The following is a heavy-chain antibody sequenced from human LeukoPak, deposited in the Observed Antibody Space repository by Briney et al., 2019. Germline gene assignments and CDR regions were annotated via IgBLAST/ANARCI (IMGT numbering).Heavy chain of an antibody. Sequence: GGSLRLSCAASGFTFSSYAMSWVRQAPGKGLEWVSAISGSGGSTYYADSVKGRFTISRDNSKNTLYLQMNSLRAEDTAVYYCAGGTFGESLANYYYYGMDVWGQGTTVTVSS. V-gene: IGHV3-23*01. J-gene: IGHJ6*02. CDR3: AGGTFGESLANYYYYGMDV. CDR2: ISGSGGST. D-gene: IGHD3-10*01. CDR1: GFTFSSYA.